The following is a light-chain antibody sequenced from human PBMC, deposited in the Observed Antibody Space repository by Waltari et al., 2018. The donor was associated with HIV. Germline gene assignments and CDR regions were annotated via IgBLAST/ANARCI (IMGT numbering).Light chain of an antibody. J-gene: IGLJ3*02. CDR1: SSDL. CDR3: CSYVGSGTWV. Sequence: QSALTQPASVSGSPGQSITISCTGTSSDLVSWYQQHPDNAPKVMIFEGSKRPSGVSNRFSGSKSGNTASLTISGLQAEDEADYYCCSYVGSGTWVFGGGTKLTVL. V-gene: IGLV2-23*01. CDR2: EGS.